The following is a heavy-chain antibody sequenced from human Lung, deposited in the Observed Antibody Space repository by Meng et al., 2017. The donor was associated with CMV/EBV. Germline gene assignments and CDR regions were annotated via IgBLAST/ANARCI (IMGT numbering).Heavy chain of an antibody. CDR1: GFTFNTYA. CDR3: VRDQGGESMIAVLIERFGMDV. J-gene: IGHJ4*02. Sequence: GGSLRLSCAASGFTFNTYAMHWVRQAPGKGLEWVAVISYDGSNKYTADSVQGRLTISRDNSKNNLYLQMNSLTVEDTAVYYCVRDQGGESMIAVLIERFGMDVWGQGTLVTVSS. D-gene: IGHD3-22*01. V-gene: IGHV3-30-3*01. CDR2: ISYDGSNK.